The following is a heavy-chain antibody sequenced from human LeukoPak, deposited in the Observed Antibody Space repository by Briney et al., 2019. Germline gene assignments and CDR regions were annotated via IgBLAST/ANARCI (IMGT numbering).Heavy chain of an antibody. V-gene: IGHV3-48*01. Sequence: GGSLRLSCAPSGFTFSSYNMNWVRQAPGKGLEWVSYISSSSSTIYYADSVKGRFTISRDNAKNSLYLQMNSLRAEDTAVYYCARSTAMAFDYYYYYMDVWGKGTTVTVSS. J-gene: IGHJ6*03. CDR3: ARSTAMAFDYYYYYMDV. CDR1: GFTFSSYN. D-gene: IGHD5-18*01. CDR2: ISSSSSTI.